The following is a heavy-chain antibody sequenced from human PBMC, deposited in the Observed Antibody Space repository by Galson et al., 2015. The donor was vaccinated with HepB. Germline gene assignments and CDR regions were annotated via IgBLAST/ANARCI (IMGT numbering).Heavy chain of an antibody. D-gene: IGHD3-22*01. CDR2: TSGSGGST. Sequence: SLRLSCAASGFTFSSYAMSWVRQAPKGLEWVSATSGSGGSTYYADSVKGRFTISRDNSKSTLYLQMNSLRAEDTAVYYCAKDLGDFYDSSGYYGPLPYDYWGQGTLVTVSS. CDR3: AKDLGDFYDSSGYYGPLPYDY. V-gene: IGHV3-23*01. CDR1: GFTFSSYA. J-gene: IGHJ4*02.